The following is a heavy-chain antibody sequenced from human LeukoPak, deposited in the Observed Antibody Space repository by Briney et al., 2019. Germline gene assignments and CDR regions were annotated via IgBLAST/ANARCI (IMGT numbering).Heavy chain of an antibody. CDR3: ARVNAAAAGMGYYGMDV. J-gene: IGHJ6*02. CDR2: ISSSSSYI. V-gene: IGHV3-21*01. D-gene: IGHD6-13*01. CDR1: GFTFSSYA. Sequence: PGRSLRLSCAASGFTFSSYAMHWVRQAPGKGLEWVSSISSSSSYIYYADSVKGRFTISRDNAKNSLYLQMNSLRAEDTAVYYCARVNAAAAGMGYYGMDVWGQGTTVTVSS.